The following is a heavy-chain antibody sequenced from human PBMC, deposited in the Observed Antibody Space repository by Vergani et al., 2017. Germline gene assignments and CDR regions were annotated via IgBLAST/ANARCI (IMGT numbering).Heavy chain of an antibody. CDR2: VNPEGTNT. CDR3: VRLAGYCSGGNCYSNFDY. Sequence: EVQLVESGGGLVQPGGSLRLSCAASGFTFSRHWMHWVRQAPGKGLVWVSRVNPEGTNTPYADSVKGRFTISRDNAKNMMYLQLNSLRDEDTAVYYCVRLAGYCSGGNCYSNFDYWGQGTLVTVSS. J-gene: IGHJ4*02. V-gene: IGHV3-74*01. D-gene: IGHD2-15*01. CDR1: GFTFSRHW.